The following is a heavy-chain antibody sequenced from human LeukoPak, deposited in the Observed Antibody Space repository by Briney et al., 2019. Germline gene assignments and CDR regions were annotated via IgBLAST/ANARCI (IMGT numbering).Heavy chain of an antibody. CDR3: TRAGSYYASDAFDI. CDR1: GFTFGDFA. J-gene: IGHJ3*02. V-gene: IGHV3-49*03. CDR2: IRSKVYGGTT. Sequence: TGGSLRLSCTASGFTFGDFAMSWFRQAPGKGLEWVGFIRSKVYGGTTEYAASVKGRFTISRDDSKSIAYLQMNSLKTVDTAVYYCTRAGSYYASDAFDIWGQGTMVTVSS. D-gene: IGHD1-26*01.